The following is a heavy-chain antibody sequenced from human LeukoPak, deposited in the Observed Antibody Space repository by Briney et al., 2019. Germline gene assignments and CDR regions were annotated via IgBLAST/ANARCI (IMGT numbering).Heavy chain of an antibody. CDR2: ISYDGSNK. CDR3: AKSLAIDY. V-gene: IGHV3-30*18. Sequence: GRSLRLSCAASGFTFSSYGMHWVRQAPGKGLEWVAVISYDGSNKYYADSVKGRFTISRDKSKNTLYLQMNSLRAEDTAVYYCAKSLAIDYWGQGTLVTVSS. J-gene: IGHJ4*02. CDR1: GFTFSSYG.